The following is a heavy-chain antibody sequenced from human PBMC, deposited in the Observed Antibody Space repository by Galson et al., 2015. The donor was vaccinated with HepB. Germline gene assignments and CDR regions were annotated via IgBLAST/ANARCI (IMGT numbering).Heavy chain of an antibody. Sequence: SLRLSCAASGFIFSTYGMHWVRQAPGKGLEWVAVISSDGRDKYYADSGKGRFSISRDNSKNTLYLQMNGLRAEDSAVYYCARSDLLDQWGQGTLVTVSS. CDR3: ARSDLLDQ. CDR2: ISSDGRDK. D-gene: IGHD3-10*01. CDR1: GFIFSTYG. J-gene: IGHJ4*02. V-gene: IGHV3-30*03.